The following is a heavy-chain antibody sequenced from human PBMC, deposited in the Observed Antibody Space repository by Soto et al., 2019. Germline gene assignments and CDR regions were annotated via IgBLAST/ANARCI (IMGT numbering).Heavy chain of an antibody. Sequence: QVQLQESGPGLVKPSETLSLTCTVSGGSISSYYWSWIRQPPGKGLEWIGYIYYSGSTNYNPSLKSRVTISVDTSKNQFSLKLSSVTAADTAVYYCARGIPQWELLGAFDIWGQGTMVTVSS. J-gene: IGHJ3*02. CDR3: ARGIPQWELLGAFDI. CDR1: GGSISSYY. CDR2: IYYSGST. V-gene: IGHV4-59*01. D-gene: IGHD1-26*01.